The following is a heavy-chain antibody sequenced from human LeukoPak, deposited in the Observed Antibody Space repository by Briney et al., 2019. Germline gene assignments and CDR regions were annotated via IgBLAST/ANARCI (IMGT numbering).Heavy chain of an antibody. CDR2: ISGSGGST. V-gene: IGHV3-23*01. Sequence: GGSLRLSCAASGFTFSSYAMSWVRQALGKGLEWVSAISGSGGSTYYADSVKGRFTISRDNSKNTLYLQMNSLRAEDTAVYYCAKAGPPGDYGDSYYFDYWGQGTLVTVSS. CDR3: AKAGPPGDYGDSYYFDY. CDR1: GFTFSSYA. J-gene: IGHJ4*02. D-gene: IGHD4-17*01.